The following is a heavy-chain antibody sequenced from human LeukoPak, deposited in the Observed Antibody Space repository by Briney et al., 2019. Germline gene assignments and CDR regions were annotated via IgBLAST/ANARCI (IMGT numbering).Heavy chain of an antibody. CDR2: INPGGSSI. CDR3: ARSNQADDY. V-gene: IGHV3-74*01. CDR1: GFTFSGYW. Sequence: PGGSLRLSCVASGFTFSGYWMHWVRQVPGKGLVWVARINPGGSSITYADSVKGRFTISRDNAKNTLFLQMDSLRAEDTGVYYCARSNQADDYWGQGTLVTVSS. D-gene: IGHD1-14*01. J-gene: IGHJ4*02.